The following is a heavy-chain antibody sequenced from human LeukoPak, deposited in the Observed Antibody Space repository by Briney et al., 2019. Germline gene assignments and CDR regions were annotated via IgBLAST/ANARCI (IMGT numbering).Heavy chain of an antibody. CDR2: IYHSGST. V-gene: IGHV4-38-2*02. Sequence: SETLSLTCTVSGYSISSGYYWGWIRQPPGKGLQWIGSIYHSGSTYYNPSLKSRVTISVDTSKNQSSLKLSSVTAADTAVYYCARVPYDSSGYYYEFRGGGVYFDYWGQGTLVTVSS. CDR3: ARVPYDSSGYYYEFRGGGVYFDY. J-gene: IGHJ4*02. D-gene: IGHD3-22*01. CDR1: GYSISSGYY.